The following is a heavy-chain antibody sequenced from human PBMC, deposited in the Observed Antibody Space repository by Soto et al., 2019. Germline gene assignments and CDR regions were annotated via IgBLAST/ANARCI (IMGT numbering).Heavy chain of an antibody. Sequence: PGESLKISCKASGYSFTSYWIGWVRQMPGKGLKWMGIIYPGDSDTRYSPSFQGQVTISADKSISTAYLQWSSLKASDTAMYYCARLGSCIGVNCHSYNCFDPSCQGTPVTVFS. V-gene: IGHV5-51*01. CDR1: GYSFTSYW. CDR2: IYPGDSDT. CDR3: ARLGSCIGVNCHSYNCFDP. D-gene: IGHD2-15*01. J-gene: IGHJ5*02.